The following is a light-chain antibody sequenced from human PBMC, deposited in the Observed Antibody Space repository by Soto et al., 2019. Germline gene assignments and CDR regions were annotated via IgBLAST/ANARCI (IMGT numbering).Light chain of an antibody. V-gene: IGLV2-14*01. J-gene: IGLJ3*02. CDR3: SSYTSGDTWV. CDR2: EVS. Sequence: QSALTQPASVSGSPGQSITISCTGASSDVGGYNYVSWYQQHPGEAPQLLIYEVSNRPSGVSNRFSGSKSGNPASLTISGLQAEDEADYYCSSYTSGDTWVFGGGTKLTVL. CDR1: SSDVGGYNY.